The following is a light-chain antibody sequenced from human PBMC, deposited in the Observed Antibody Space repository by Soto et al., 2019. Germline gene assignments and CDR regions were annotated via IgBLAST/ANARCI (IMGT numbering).Light chain of an antibody. CDR2: RAS. CDR1: QSVSSS. CDR3: QQDNSWPYT. J-gene: IGKJ2*01. Sequence: EIVMTQSPGTLSVSPGERATLSCRASQSVSSSLDWYQQKPGQAPRLLIYRASTRATDIPARFSGSGSGTEFTLTISSLRSEDFAVYYCQQDNSWPYTFGQGTKLEIK. V-gene: IGKV3-15*01.